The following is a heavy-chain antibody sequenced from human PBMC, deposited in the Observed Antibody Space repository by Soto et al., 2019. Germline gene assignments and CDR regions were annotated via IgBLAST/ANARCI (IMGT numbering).Heavy chain of an antibody. Sequence: LSLTCAVSGGSISSGGYSWSWIRQPPGKGLEWIGYIYHSGSTYYNPSLKSRVTISVDRSKNQFSLKLSSVTAADTAVYYCARDTRERQRWFDPCGQGTLVSVSS. CDR1: GGSISSGGYS. V-gene: IGHV4-30-2*01. CDR2: IYHSGST. J-gene: IGHJ5*02. D-gene: IGHD1-26*01. CDR3: ARDTRERQRWFDP.